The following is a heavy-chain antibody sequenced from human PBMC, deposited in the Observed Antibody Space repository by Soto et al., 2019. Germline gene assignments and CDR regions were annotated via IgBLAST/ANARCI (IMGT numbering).Heavy chain of an antibody. CDR3: AKIPPCGSGGSCYRRDDY. CDR1: GFTFDDYA. CDR2: ISWNSGSI. Sequence: EVQLVESGGGLVQPGRSLRLSCAASGFTFDDYAMHWVRQAPGKGLEWVSGISWNSGSIGYADSVKGRFTISRDNAKNSLYLQMNSLGAENTALYYCAKIPPCGSGGSCYRRDDYWGQGTLVTVSS. V-gene: IGHV3-9*01. J-gene: IGHJ4*02. D-gene: IGHD2-15*01.